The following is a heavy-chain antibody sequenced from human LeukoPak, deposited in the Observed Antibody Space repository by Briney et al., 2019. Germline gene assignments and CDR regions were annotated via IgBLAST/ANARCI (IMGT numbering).Heavy chain of an antibody. J-gene: IGHJ5*02. CDR3: ARQEGGYNWFDP. V-gene: IGHV4-39*01. CDR2: IYYSGST. D-gene: IGHD3-16*01. CDR1: GGSISSSSYY. Sequence: PSETLSLTCTVSGGSISSSSYYWGWIRQPPGTGLEWIGSIYYSGSTYYNPSLKSRVTISVDTSKNQFSLKLSSVTAADTAVYYCARQEGGYNWFDPWGQGTLVTVSS.